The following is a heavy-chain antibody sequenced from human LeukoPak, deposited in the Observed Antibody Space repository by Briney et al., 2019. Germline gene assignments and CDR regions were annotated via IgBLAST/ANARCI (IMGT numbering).Heavy chain of an antibody. Sequence: GGSLRLSCAATGFPFSSYAMHWVRQAPGKGLEWVAVISYDGSNKYYADSVKGRFTISRDNSKNTLYLQMNSLRAEDTAVYYCARAVATMGDHDYWGQGTLVTVSS. CDR2: ISYDGSNK. V-gene: IGHV3-30*04. CDR3: ARAVATMGDHDY. J-gene: IGHJ4*02. CDR1: GFPFSSYA. D-gene: IGHD5-12*01.